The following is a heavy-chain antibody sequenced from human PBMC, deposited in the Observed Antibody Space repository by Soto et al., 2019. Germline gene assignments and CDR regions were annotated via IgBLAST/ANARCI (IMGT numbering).Heavy chain of an antibody. D-gene: IGHD6-19*01. CDR1: GGSFSGYY. CDR3: ASGGPAVAGKPFDY. J-gene: IGHJ4*02. CDR2: INHSGST. Sequence: SETLSLTCAVYGGSFSGYYWSWIRQPPGKGLEWIGEINHSGSTNYNPSLKSRVTISVDTSKNQFSLKLSSVTAADTAVYYCASGGPAVAGKPFDYWGQGTLVTISS. V-gene: IGHV4-34*01.